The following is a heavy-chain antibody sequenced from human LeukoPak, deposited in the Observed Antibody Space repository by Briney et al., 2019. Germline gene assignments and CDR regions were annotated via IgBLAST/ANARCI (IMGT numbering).Heavy chain of an antibody. CDR2: IYYSGST. V-gene: IGHV4-59*01. J-gene: IGHJ6*02. CDR1: GGSISTNY. Sequence: PSETLSLTCTVSGGSISTNYWSWVRQAPGKGLGWIGYIYYSGSTNSNPSLKSRVTISLDTSKNQFSLRLSSVTAADTAVYYCAAYCSSTSCTDSDYYYYGMDVWGQGTTVTVSS. D-gene: IGHD2-2*01. CDR3: AAYCSSTSCTDSDYYYYGMDV.